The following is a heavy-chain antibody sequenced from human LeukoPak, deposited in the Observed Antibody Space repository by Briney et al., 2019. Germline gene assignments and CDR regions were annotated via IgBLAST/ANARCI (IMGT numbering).Heavy chain of an antibody. Sequence: GGSLRLSCAASGFTLSSAVMSWVRQAPGKGLEWVSGISGSGGSTYYTDSVKGRFTISRDNSKNTLCLQLNSLRAEDTAVYYCAKGSIAVAGRYYFDYWGQGTLVTVSS. D-gene: IGHD6-19*01. J-gene: IGHJ4*02. CDR2: ISGSGGST. V-gene: IGHV3-23*01. CDR3: AKGSIAVAGRYYFDY. CDR1: GFTLSSAV.